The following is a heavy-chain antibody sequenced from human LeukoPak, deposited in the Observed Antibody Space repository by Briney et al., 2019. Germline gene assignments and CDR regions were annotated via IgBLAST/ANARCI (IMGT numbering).Heavy chain of an antibody. CDR2: INHNGST. J-gene: IGHJ3*02. D-gene: IGHD2-15*01. Sequence: PSETLSLTCAVYGGSFSGYYWSWIRQPPGKGLEWIGEINHNGSTNYNPSLKSRVTISVDTSKNQFSLKLSSVTAADTAVYYCARGLYYCSGGSCYLVYAFDIWGQGTMVTVSS. CDR1: GGSFSGYY. CDR3: ARGLYYCSGGSCYLVYAFDI. V-gene: IGHV4-34*01.